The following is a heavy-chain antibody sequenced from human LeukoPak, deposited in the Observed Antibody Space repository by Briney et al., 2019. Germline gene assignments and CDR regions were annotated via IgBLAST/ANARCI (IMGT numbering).Heavy chain of an antibody. CDR1: RFTFSSYA. J-gene: IGHJ4*02. CDR2: ISSNGGST. CDR3: ARGVLARGSSGWYFDY. Sequence: GGSLRLSCAASRFTFSSYAMHWVRQAPGKGLEYVSAISSNGGSTYYTNSVKGRFTISRDNSKNTLHLQMGSLRAEDMAVYYCARGVLARGSSGWYFDYWGQGTLVTVSS. D-gene: IGHD6-19*01. V-gene: IGHV3-64*01.